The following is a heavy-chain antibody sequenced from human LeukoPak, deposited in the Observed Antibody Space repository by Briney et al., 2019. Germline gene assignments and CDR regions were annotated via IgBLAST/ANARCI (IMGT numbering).Heavy chain of an antibody. V-gene: IGHV4-30-2*01. CDR3: ARVLEAASTRSYFDY. CDR1: GDSTSSGAYH. CDR2: IYHGGST. Sequence: PSETLSLTCTVSGDSTSSGAYHWSWIRQPPGKGLEWIGYIYHGGSTYYNPSLKSRVTMSLDRSKNHFSLELSSVNVADTAVYYCARVLEAASTRSYFDYWGQGTLVTVSS. J-gene: IGHJ4*02. D-gene: IGHD2-15*01.